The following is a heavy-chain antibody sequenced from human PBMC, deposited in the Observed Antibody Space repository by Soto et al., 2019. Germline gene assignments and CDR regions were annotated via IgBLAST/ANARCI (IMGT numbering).Heavy chain of an antibody. J-gene: IGHJ4*02. Sequence: PGESLKISCKGSGYSFTSYWIGWVRQMPGKGLEWMGIIYPGDSDTRYSPSFQGQVTISADKSISTAYLQWSSLKASDTAMYYCARIPILKYYDILTGLYFDYWGQGTLVTVSS. CDR2: IYPGDSDT. V-gene: IGHV5-51*01. D-gene: IGHD3-9*01. CDR3: ARIPILKYYDILTGLYFDY. CDR1: GYSFTSYW.